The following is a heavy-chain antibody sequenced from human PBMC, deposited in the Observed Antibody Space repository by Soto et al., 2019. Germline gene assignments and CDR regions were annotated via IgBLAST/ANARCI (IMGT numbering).Heavy chain of an antibody. Sequence: QVQLVQSGAEVKKPGSSVKVSCKASGGTFSSYAISWVRQAPGQGLEWMGGIIPIFGTANYAQKFQGRVTITADEYTSTADMELRSLRSEDTAVYYCAIDGKYYYDSSALFAGYWGQGTLVTVSS. J-gene: IGHJ4*02. D-gene: IGHD3-22*01. CDR3: AIDGKYYYDSSALFAGY. CDR1: GGTFSSYA. V-gene: IGHV1-69*12. CDR2: IIPIFGTA.